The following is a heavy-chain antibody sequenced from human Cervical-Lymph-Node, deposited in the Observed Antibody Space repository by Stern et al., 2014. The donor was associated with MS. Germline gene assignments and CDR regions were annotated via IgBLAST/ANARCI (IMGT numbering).Heavy chain of an antibody. CDR2: IYPGDSDT. Sequence: VQLVQSGAEVKKPGESLKISCKGSGYSFTSYWIGWVRQMPGKVLEWMGVIYPGDSDTRYSPSFQGQVTISADKSISTAYLQWSSLKASDTAMYYCARPWGFGELRDAFDIWGQGTMVTVSS. J-gene: IGHJ3*02. V-gene: IGHV5-51*01. CDR3: ARPWGFGELRDAFDI. D-gene: IGHD3-10*01. CDR1: GYSFTSYW.